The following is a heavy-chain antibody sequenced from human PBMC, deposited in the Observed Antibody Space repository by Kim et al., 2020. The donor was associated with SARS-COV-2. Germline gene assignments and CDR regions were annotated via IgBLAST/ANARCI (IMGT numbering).Heavy chain of an antibody. J-gene: IGHJ6*02. D-gene: IGHD1-7*01. Sequence: GGSLRLSCAASGFTFSDHYMDWVRQAPGKGLEWVGRTRNKANSYTTEYAASVKGRFTISRDDSKNSLYLQMNSLKTEDTAVYYCAISVPITGTMNYYYYGMDVWGQGTTVTVSS. CDR2: TRNKANSYTT. CDR3: AISVPITGTMNYYYYGMDV. CDR1: GFTFSDHY. V-gene: IGHV3-72*01.